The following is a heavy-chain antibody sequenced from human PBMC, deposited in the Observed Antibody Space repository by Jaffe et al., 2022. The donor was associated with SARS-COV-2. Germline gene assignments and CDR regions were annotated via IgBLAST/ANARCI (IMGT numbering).Heavy chain of an antibody. CDR2: IYYSGST. Sequence: QVQLQESGPGLVKPSETLSLTCTVSGGSISSYYWSWIRQPPGKGLEWIGYIYYSGSTNYNPSLKSRVTISVDTSKNQFSLKLSSVTAADTAVYYCAREYCSSTSCYTAPLGYWGQGTLVTVSS. D-gene: IGHD2-2*02. CDR3: AREYCSSTSCYTAPLGY. V-gene: IGHV4-59*01. J-gene: IGHJ4*02. CDR1: GGSISSYY.